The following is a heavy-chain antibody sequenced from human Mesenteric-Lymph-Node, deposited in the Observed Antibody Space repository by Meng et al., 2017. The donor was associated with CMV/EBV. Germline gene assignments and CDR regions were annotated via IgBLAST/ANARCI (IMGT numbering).Heavy chain of an antibody. V-gene: IGHV5-51*01. J-gene: IGHJ3*02. CDR3: ARRYHDFWSGYYAFDI. CDR1: GYSFTSYW. CDR2: INPGDSDA. Sequence: KVSCKSSGYSFTSYWIGWVRQMPGKGLEWMGIINPGDSDARYSPSFQGQVTISADKSIITAYLQWSSLKASDTAMYYCARRYHDFWSGYYAFDIWGQGTMVTRLL. D-gene: IGHD3-3*01.